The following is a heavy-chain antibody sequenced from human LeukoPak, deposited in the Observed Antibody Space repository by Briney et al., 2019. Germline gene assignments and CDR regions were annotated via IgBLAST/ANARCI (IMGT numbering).Heavy chain of an antibody. V-gene: IGHV4-4*07. Sequence: NPSETLSLTCTVSGGSISSYYWSWIRQPAGKGLEWIGRFYISGSTNYNPSLKSRVTMSVDTSKNQFSLRLNSVTAADTAVYYCARDFLLQSEGLFDYWGQGILVTVSS. J-gene: IGHJ4*02. D-gene: IGHD4-11*01. CDR1: GGSISSYY. CDR2: FYISGST. CDR3: ARDFLLQSEGLFDY.